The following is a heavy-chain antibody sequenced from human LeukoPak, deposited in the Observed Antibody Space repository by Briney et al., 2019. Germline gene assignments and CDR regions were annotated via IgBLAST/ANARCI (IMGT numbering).Heavy chain of an antibody. J-gene: IGHJ4*02. CDR3: ARRDYSNPRLYY. V-gene: IGHV4-59*08. Sequence: SETLSLTCAVSDGSISNCYWSWIRQPPGKGLEWIGYISYSGYTNYNPSLKSRVTMSVDTSKNKFSLRLSSVTAADTAVYYCARRDYSNPRLYYWGQGTLVTVSS. CDR2: ISYSGYT. CDR1: DGSISNCY. D-gene: IGHD4-11*01.